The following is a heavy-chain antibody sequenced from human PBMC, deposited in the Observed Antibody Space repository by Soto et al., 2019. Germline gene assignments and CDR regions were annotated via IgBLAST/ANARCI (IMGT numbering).Heavy chain of an antibody. J-gene: IGHJ6*02. CDR3: ARDRSRLGGYGMDV. CDR2: IIPIFGTA. CDR1: GGTFSSYA. V-gene: IGHV1-69*01. D-gene: IGHD2-2*01. Sequence: QVQLVQSGAEVKKPGSSVKVSCKASGGTFSSYAISWVRQAPGQGLEWMGGIIPIFGTANYAQKFQGRVTITADESTSTDYMELSSLRSEDTAVYYCARDRSRLGGYGMDVWGQGTTVTVSS.